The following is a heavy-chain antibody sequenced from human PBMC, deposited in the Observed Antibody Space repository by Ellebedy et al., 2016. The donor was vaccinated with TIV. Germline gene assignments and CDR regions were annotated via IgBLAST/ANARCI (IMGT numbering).Heavy chain of an antibody. D-gene: IGHD3-3*02. CDR1: GFTFSNYW. V-gene: IGHV3-7*02. J-gene: IGHJ2*01. CDR3: ASILGKDWYFDL. CDR2: IKEDGSEK. Sequence: GESLKISCAASGFTFSNYWMNWVRQAPGKGLEWVANIKEDGSEKYYVDSVKGRFTISRDNAKNSLYLQMNSLRAEDTAVYYCASILGKDWYFDLWGRGTLVTVSS.